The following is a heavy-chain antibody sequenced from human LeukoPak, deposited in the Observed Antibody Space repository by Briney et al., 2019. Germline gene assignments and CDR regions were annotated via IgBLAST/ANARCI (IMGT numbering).Heavy chain of an antibody. Sequence: SQTLSLTCTVSGGSISSGTSYWSWIRQPAGKGLEWIGRIFASGSPHYNPSFRSRVAISLDTSKNQVFLKLGSVTAADTAVYYCARGSDTCRNGGCYQYLGFDTWGQGTLVTVSS. D-gene: IGHD2-8*01. CDR2: IFASGSP. J-gene: IGHJ4*02. V-gene: IGHV4-61*02. CDR1: GGSISSGTSY. CDR3: ARGSDTCRNGGCYQYLGFDT.